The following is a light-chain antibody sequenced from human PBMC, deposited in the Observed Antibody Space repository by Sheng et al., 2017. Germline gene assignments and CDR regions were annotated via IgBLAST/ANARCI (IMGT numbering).Light chain of an antibody. CDR3: MQGTHWPWT. CDR1: QSLAHSDGNTY. V-gene: IGKV2-30*02. J-gene: IGKJ1*01. Sequence: DEVVTQSPLSLPVTLGQPASISCRSSQSLAHSDGNTYLTWFQQRPGQSPRRLIYEVSKRDSGVPDRFSGSGSGTDFTLRISRVEAEDVGVYYCMQGTHWPWTFGQGPKVEIK. CDR2: EVS.